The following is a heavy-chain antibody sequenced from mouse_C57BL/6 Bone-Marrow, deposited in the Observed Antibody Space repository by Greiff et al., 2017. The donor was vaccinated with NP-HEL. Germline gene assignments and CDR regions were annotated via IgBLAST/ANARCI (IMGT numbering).Heavy chain of an antibody. CDR2: IYPGDGDT. CDR1: GYAFSSSW. J-gene: IGHJ4*01. D-gene: IGHD1-1*01. Sequence: QVQLKQSGPELVKPGASVKISCKASGYAFSSSWMNWVKQRPGKGLEWIGRIYPGDGDTNYNGKFKGKSTLTADKSSSTAYMQRSSLTSENSAVYFWAPFTTSYARDSWGQGTSVPVSS. CDR3: APFTTSYARDS. V-gene: IGHV1-82*01.